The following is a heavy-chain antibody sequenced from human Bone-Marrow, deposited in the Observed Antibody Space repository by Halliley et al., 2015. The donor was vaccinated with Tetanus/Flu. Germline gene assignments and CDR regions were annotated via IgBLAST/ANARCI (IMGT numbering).Heavy chain of an antibody. CDR2: IYASGNT. Sequence: EWVSGIYASGNTYYADSVKGRFTISRDNSRNTLYLQMNSLRAEDTAVYYCARVEDRVMITFDYWGQGALVTVSS. D-gene: IGHD3-16*01. V-gene: IGHV3-66*01. CDR3: ARVEDRVMITFDY. J-gene: IGHJ4*02.